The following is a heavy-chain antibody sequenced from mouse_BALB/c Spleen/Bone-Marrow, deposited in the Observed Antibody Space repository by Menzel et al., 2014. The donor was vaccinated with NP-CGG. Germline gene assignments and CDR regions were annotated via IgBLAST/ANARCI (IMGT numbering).Heavy chain of an antibody. CDR2: ISSGGST. Sequence: DVKLVESGGGLVKPGGSLELSCAASGFTFSSYAMSWVRQTPEKRLEWVASISSGGSTYYPDSVKGRFTISRDNARNILYLQMSSLRSEDTAMYYCAREGGTTAHYYAMDYWGQGTSVTVSS. CDR1: GFTFSSYA. D-gene: IGHD1-2*01. V-gene: IGHV5-6-5*01. CDR3: AREGGTTAHYYAMDY. J-gene: IGHJ4*01.